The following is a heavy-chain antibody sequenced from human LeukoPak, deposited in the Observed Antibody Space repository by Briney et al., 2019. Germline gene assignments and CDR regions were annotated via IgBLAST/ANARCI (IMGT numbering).Heavy chain of an antibody. J-gene: IGHJ4*02. Sequence: GGSLRLSCAASGFTFDDYAMHWVRQAPGKGLEWVSGISWNSGSIGYADSVKGRFTISRDNAKNSLYLQMNSLRAEDTALYYCARDPAKFWSGHDYWGQGTLVTVSS. D-gene: IGHD3-3*01. V-gene: IGHV3-9*01. CDR3: ARDPAKFWSGHDY. CDR1: GFTFDDYA. CDR2: ISWNSGSI.